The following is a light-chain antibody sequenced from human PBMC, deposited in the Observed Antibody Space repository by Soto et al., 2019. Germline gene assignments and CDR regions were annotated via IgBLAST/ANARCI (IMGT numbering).Light chain of an antibody. CDR1: QSVGTS. CDR2: GAS. Sequence: EIVMKQSPATLSVSPGQRVTLSCRASQSVGTSIAWYQQKPGQAPRLLIYGASTRATGVPARFSGSGSGTAFTLTISSLQSEDFANYYCQQYYNWPPFTFCQGTKVDI. V-gene: IGKV3-15*01. CDR3: QQYYNWPPFT. J-gene: IGKJ3*01.